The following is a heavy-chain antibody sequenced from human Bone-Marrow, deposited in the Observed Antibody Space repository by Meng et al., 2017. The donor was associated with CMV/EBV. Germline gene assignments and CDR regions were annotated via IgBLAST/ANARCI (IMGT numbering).Heavy chain of an antibody. V-gene: IGHV4-31*03. J-gene: IGHJ3*02. CDR3: ARYMVVPAAVDAFDI. CDR2: IYYSGST. CDR1: GGSISSGGYY. Sequence: SETLSLTCTVSGGSISSGGYYWSWIRQHPGKGLEWIGYIYYSGSTYYNPSLKSRVAISVDTSKNQFSLKLSSVTAADTAVYYCARYMVVPAAVDAFDIWGQGTMVTVSS. D-gene: IGHD2-2*01.